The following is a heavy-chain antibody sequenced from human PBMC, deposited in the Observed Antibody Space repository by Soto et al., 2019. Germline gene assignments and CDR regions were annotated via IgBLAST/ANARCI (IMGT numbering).Heavy chain of an antibody. Sequence: QTLSLTCAITGDSVSSNSAGWSWVRQSPSRGLEWLGRTYYRSKWYYEYAVSVRGRITINPDTSKNQYSLQLNSVTPEDTAVYFCARGEQYSGRIFDYWGQGTLVT. CDR3: ARGEQYSGRIFDY. CDR1: GDSVSSNSAG. J-gene: IGHJ4*01. V-gene: IGHV6-1*01. CDR2: TYYRSKWYY. D-gene: IGHD1-26*01.